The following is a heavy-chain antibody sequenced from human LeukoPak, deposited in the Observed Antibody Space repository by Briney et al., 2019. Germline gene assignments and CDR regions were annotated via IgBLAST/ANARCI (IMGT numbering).Heavy chain of an antibody. CDR3: ARDQGNSSSWYWGYYYYYYMDV. CDR2: IYYSGST. Sequence: SETLSLTCTVSGGSISSSSYYWGWIRQPPGKGLEWIGSIYYSGSTYYNPSLKRRVTISVDTSKNQFSLKLSSVTAADTAVYYCARDQGNSSSWYWGYYYYYYMDVWGKGTTVTVSS. D-gene: IGHD6-13*01. V-gene: IGHV4-39*07. J-gene: IGHJ6*03. CDR1: GGSISSSSYY.